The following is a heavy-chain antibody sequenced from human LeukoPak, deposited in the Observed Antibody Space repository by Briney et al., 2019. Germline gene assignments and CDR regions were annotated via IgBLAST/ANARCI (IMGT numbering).Heavy chain of an antibody. CDR1: GFTFSSYS. CDR2: ISSSSSTI. Sequence: GGSLRLSYAASGFTFSSYSMNWVRQAPGKGLEWVSYISSSSSTIYYADSVKGRFTISRDNAKNSLYLQMNSLRAEDTAVYYCARASDFYYYYYYMDVWGKGTTVTISS. J-gene: IGHJ6*03. CDR3: ARASDFYYYYYYMDV. V-gene: IGHV3-48*01. D-gene: IGHD2-21*01.